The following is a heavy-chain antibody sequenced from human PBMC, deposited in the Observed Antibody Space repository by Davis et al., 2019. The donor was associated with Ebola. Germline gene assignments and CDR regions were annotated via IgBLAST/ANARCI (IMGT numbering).Heavy chain of an antibody. J-gene: IGHJ4*02. CDR1: GFTFSSYW. CDR2: INSDGSST. Sequence: GESLKISCAASGFTFSSYWMHWVRQAPGKGLVWVSRINSDGSSTSYADSVKGRFTISRDNAKNTLYVQMNSLRAEDTAVYYCARTTSGYCISTSCPNFDYWGQGILVTVSS. CDR3: ARTTSGYCISTSCPNFDY. V-gene: IGHV3-74*01. D-gene: IGHD2-2*01.